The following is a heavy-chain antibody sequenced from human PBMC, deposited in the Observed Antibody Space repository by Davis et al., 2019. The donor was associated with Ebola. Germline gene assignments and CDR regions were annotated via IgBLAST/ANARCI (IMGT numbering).Heavy chain of an antibody. CDR1: GFTFSRFW. J-gene: IGHJ6*02. V-gene: IGHV3-74*01. Sequence: PGGSLRLSCLASGFTFSRFWMHWVRQAPGKGLVWVSRINSDGTSTSYADSVKGRFTISRDNAKNSLYLQMNSLRAEDTAVYYCARSLIGRYYYYGMDVWGQGTTVTVSS. CDR3: ARSLIGRYYYYGMDV. CDR2: INSDGTST.